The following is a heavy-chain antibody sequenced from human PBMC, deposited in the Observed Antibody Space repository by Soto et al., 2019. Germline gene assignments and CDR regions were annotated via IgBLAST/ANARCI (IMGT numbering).Heavy chain of an antibody. J-gene: IGHJ4*02. Sequence: EVQLLESGGDFKQPGGSLRLSCEGSGFNFSNYALNWVRQAPGKRLEWVSVISGNSGTTYYAASVKGRFTISRHNSKKTLYLQMNSLRADDTAVYYCAKGRAITVFGVITPFDSWGQGTLVTVSS. D-gene: IGHD3-3*01. V-gene: IGHV3-23*01. CDR1: GFNFSNYA. CDR3: AKGRAITVFGVITPFDS. CDR2: ISGNSGTT.